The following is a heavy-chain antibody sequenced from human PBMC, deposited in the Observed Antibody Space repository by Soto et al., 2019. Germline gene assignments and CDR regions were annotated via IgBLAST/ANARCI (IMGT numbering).Heavy chain of an antibody. CDR1: GFTVSSNY. V-gene: IGHV3-66*01. Sequence: GGSLRLSCAASGFTVSSNYMSWVRQAPGKGLEWVSVIYSGGSTYYADSVKGRFTISRDNSKNTLYLQMNSLRAEDTAVYYCAVPMVRGVPTYGMDVWGQGTTVTVSS. D-gene: IGHD3-10*01. CDR2: IYSGGST. J-gene: IGHJ6*02. CDR3: AVPMVRGVPTYGMDV.